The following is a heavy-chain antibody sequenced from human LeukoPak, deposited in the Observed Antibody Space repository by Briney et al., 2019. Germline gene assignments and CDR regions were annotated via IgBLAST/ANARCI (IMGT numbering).Heavy chain of an antibody. CDR2: IRYDGSNK. D-gene: IGHD3-22*01. J-gene: IGHJ4*02. Sequence: PGGSLRLSCAASGFTFSSYGMHWVRQAPGKGLEWVAFIRYDGSNKYYADSVKGRFTISRDNSKNTLYLQMNSLRAEDTAVYYCAKTPNYYDSSGYQGVFDYWGQGTLVTVSS. CDR1: GFTFSSYG. CDR3: AKTPNYYDSSGYQGVFDY. V-gene: IGHV3-30*02.